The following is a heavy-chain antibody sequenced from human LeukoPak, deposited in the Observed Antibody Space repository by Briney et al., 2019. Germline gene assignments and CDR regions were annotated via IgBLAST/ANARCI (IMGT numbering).Heavy chain of an antibody. CDR3: AREAPLDYVWGSYRPYSDGARGGIDY. V-gene: IGHV3-53*01. J-gene: IGHJ4*02. Sequence: GGSLRLSCAASGFTVSSNYMSWVRQAPGKGLEWVSVIYSGGSTYYADSVKGRFTISRDNSKNTLYLQMNSLRAEDTAVYYCAREAPLDYVWGSYRPYSDGARGGIDYWGQGTLVSVSS. CDR2: IYSGGST. D-gene: IGHD3-16*02. CDR1: GFTVSSNY.